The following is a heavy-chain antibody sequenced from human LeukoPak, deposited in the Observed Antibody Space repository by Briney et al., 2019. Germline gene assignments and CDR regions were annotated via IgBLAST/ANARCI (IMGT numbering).Heavy chain of an antibody. V-gene: IGHV1-69*01. CDR1: VGTFSYFA. D-gene: IGHD6-13*01. CDR2: IIPIIGSP. CDR3: ATNDRNSWYSDS. Sequence: SVTVSCKASVGTFSYFAISWLRQAPGQGLEWMGGIIPIIGSPNYAQKFQGRVTITADESTYTAYMELSSLRSQDTAVYYCATNDRNSWYSDSWGQGTLVTVSS. J-gene: IGHJ4*02.